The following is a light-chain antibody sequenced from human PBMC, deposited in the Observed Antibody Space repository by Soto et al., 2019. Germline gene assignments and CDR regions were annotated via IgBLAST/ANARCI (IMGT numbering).Light chain of an antibody. CDR1: SSDVGGYNY. J-gene: IGLJ3*02. CDR3: SSYTSSSTWV. Sequence: QSALTQPASVSGSPGQSITISCTGTSSDVGGYNYVSWYQQHPGKAPKLMIYDVSNRPSGVSNRFSGSKSGNTASLTISGLQAEYEADYYCSSYTSSSTWVFGGVTKVTVL. CDR2: DVS. V-gene: IGLV2-14*01.